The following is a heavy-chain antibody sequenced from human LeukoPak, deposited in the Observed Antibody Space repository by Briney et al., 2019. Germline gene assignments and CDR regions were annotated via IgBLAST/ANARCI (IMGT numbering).Heavy chain of an antibody. Sequence: GGSLRLSCAASGFTFSSYSMNWVRQAPGKGLEWVSSISSSSSYIYYADSVKGRFTISRDNAKNSLYLQMNSLRAEDTAVYYCARGLSGWLRLLRYYYMDVWGKGTTVTISS. J-gene: IGHJ6*03. CDR1: GFTFSSYS. D-gene: IGHD5-12*01. V-gene: IGHV3-21*04. CDR2: ISSSSSYI. CDR3: ARGLSGWLRLLRYYYMDV.